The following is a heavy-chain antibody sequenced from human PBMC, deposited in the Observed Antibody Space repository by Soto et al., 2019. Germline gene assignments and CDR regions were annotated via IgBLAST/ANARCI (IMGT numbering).Heavy chain of an antibody. J-gene: IGHJ4*02. D-gene: IGHD6-13*01. CDR1: GGTFSSYA. CDR3: ARDEAGREREWGLGY. CDR2: IIPIFGTA. Sequence: QVQLVQSGAEVKKPGSSVKVSCKASGGTFSSYAISWVRQAPGQGLEWMGGIIPIFGTANYAQKFQGRVTITADESTSTAYMGLSSLRSEDTAVYYCARDEAGREREWGLGYWGQGTLVTVSS. V-gene: IGHV1-69*12.